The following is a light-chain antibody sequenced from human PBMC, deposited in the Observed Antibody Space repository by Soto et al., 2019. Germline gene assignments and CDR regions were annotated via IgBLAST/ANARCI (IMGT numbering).Light chain of an antibody. CDR2: GAS. Sequence: LAVSPGVKETLSSVASQNIGNKVGWYQQKPGQAPRLLIYGASTGITDTPTRFSGSGSGTEFTLTISILQSEDGAIYYCQAYKFLLLT. J-gene: IGKJ4*01. CDR1: QNIGNK. V-gene: IGKV3-15*01. CDR3: QAYKFLLLT.